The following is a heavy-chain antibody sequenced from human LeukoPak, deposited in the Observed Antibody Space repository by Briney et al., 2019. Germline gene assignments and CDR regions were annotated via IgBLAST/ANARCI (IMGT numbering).Heavy chain of an antibody. D-gene: IGHD1-26*01. CDR3: ARSRLVGAHDY. V-gene: IGHV3-74*01. Sequence: GGSLRLSCAASGFPFSSYWMHWVRQAPGKGLVWVSCINSDGSSTNYADSVKGRFTISTDNAKNTVFLQMNSLRPEDTAVYYCARSRLVGAHDYWGLGTLVTVSS. CDR1: GFPFSSYW. CDR2: INSDGSST. J-gene: IGHJ4*02.